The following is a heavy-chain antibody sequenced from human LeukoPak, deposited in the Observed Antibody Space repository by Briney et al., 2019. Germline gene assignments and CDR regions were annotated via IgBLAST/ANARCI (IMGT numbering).Heavy chain of an antibody. V-gene: IGHV3-74*01. Sequence: GGSLTLSCAASGFSFSRYWMHWVRQAPGKGLEWVSRINRDGSDTTYAYSVKGRFPISGDNAKSTLYLQLNSLRAEDTAVYYCARDGGEGYSYYFDFCGQGSLVTVSS. J-gene: IGHJ4*02. CDR3: ARDGGEGYSYYFDF. D-gene: IGHD5-24*01. CDR2: INRDGSDT. CDR1: GFSFSRYW.